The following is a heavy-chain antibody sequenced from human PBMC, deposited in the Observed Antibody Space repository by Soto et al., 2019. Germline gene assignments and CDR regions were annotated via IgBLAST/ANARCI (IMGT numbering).Heavy chain of an antibody. Sequence: PGGSLRLSCTPSGFIFGDYAMNWVRQAPGKGLEWVGFIRSKAYGGIPEYAASVKGRFIISRDDSKSIAYLQMNSLRTEDTAVYYCARSLLNGMDVWGQGTTVTVSS. J-gene: IGHJ6*02. D-gene: IGHD2-15*01. CDR1: GFIFGDYA. CDR3: ARSLLNGMDV. V-gene: IGHV3-49*04. CDR2: IRSKAYGGIP.